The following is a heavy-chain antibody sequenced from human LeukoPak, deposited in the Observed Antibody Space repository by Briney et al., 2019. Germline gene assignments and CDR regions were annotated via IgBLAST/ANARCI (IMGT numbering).Heavy chain of an antibody. Sequence: ASVKVSCKASGYTFSNYAMNWVRQAPGQGLEWVGWINTNTGNPTYAQGFAGRFVFSFDTSASTAYLQISSLKAEDTAVYYCARDYVVSPEWELLHNWFDPWGQGTLVTVSS. CDR1: GYTFSNYA. D-gene: IGHD1-26*01. V-gene: IGHV7-4-1*02. J-gene: IGHJ5*02. CDR2: INTNTGNP. CDR3: ARDYVVSPEWELLHNWFDP.